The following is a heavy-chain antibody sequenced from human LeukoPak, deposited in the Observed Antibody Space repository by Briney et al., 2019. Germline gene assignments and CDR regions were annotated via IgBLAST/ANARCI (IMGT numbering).Heavy chain of an antibody. CDR1: GGSISSGGYY. Sequence: PSQTLSLTCTVSGGSISSGGYYWSWIRQHPGKGLEWIGYIYYSGSTYYNPSLKSRVTISVDTSKNQFSLELSSVTAADTAVYYCARAVDCSSTSCYAAGVDYWGQGTLVTVSS. J-gene: IGHJ4*02. V-gene: IGHV4-31*03. CDR2: IYYSGST. D-gene: IGHD2-2*01. CDR3: ARAVDCSSTSCYAAGVDY.